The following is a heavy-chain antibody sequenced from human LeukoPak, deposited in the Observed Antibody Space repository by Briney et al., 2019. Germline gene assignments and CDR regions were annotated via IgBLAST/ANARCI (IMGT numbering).Heavy chain of an antibody. CDR1: GVSFSSYW. V-gene: IGHV3-7*01. CDR3: ARVTMVRVLDYGMDV. D-gene: IGHD3-10*01. CDR2: IKQDGSEK. J-gene: IGHJ6*02. Sequence: GGSLRLSCAASGVSFSSYWMSWVRQAPGKGLEWVADIKQDGSEKYYVDSVKGRFTISRDNAKNSLYLQMNSLRAEDTAVYYCARVTMVRVLDYGMDVWGQGTTVTVSS.